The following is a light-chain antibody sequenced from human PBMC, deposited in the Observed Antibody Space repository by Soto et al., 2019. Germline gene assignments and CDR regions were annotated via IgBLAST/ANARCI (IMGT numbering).Light chain of an antibody. CDR2: AAS. J-gene: IGKJ4*01. CDR1: QSISNY. V-gene: IGKV1-27*01. CDR3: QKYNSAPLT. Sequence: DIQRTQSPSSLSASVGDRITITCRASQSISNYLNWYQQKPGKVPKLLIYAASTLQSGVPSRFSGSGSGTDFTLTISSLQPEDVATYYCQKYNSAPLTFGGGTKVDIK.